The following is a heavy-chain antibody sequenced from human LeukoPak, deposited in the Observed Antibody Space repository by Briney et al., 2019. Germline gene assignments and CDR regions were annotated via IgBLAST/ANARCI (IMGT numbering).Heavy chain of an antibody. Sequence: GGSLRLSCAASGFTFSSYEMNWVRQAPGKGLEWVSYVSSSGSTIYYADSVKGRFTISRDNAKNSLYLQMNSLRAEDTAVYYCASSSIQLWCFNYWGPGTLVTVSS. CDR3: ASSSIQLWCFNY. CDR1: GFTFSSYE. D-gene: IGHD5-18*01. CDR2: VSSSGSTI. V-gene: IGHV3-48*03. J-gene: IGHJ4*02.